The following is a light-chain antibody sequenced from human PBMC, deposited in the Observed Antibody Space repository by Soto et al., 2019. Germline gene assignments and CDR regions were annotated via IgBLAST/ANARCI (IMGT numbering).Light chain of an antibody. CDR2: LNSDGSH. V-gene: IGLV4-69*01. Sequence: QSVLTQSPSASASLGASVKLTCTLSSGHSHYAIAWHQQQPERGPRFLMKLNSDGSHSKGDGIPDRFSGSSSGAERYLTISRLQSEDEADYFCQTWGTGIVFGGGTKLTVL. CDR1: SGHSHYA. J-gene: IGLJ3*02. CDR3: QTWGTGIV.